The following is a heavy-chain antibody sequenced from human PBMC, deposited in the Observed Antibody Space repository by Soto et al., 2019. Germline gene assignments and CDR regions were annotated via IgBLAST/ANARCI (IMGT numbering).Heavy chain of an antibody. J-gene: IGHJ4*02. CDR2: IKSDGSST. CDR3: AQLGLMTFSHKHYFNH. D-gene: IGHD3-16*01. Sequence: EVQLLESGGDLVQPGGSLRLSCVASGFSFDNYGMSWVRQAPGKGLEWVSAIKSDGSSTYYAASVKDRFTISRDNSKNTLYLQLNSLRAEGTAVYYCAQLGLMTFSHKHYFNHWGRGTLVTVSS. CDR1: GFSFDNYG. V-gene: IGHV3-23*01.